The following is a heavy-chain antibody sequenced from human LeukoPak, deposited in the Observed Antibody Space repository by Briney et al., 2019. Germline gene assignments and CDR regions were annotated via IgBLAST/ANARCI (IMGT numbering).Heavy chain of an antibody. CDR1: GYTFTGYY. Sequence: ASVKVSCKAAGYTFTGYYMLWVRQAPGQGLEWMGRINPNSGGTNYAQKFQGRVTMTRDTSISTAYMELSRLRSDDTAVHYCARGYCSGGSCYSVENWFDPWGQGTLVTVSS. D-gene: IGHD2-15*01. J-gene: IGHJ5*02. V-gene: IGHV1-2*06. CDR2: INPNSGGT. CDR3: ARGYCSGGSCYSVENWFDP.